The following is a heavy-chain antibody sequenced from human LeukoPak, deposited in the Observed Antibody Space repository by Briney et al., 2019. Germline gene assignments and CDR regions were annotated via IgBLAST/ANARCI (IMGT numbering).Heavy chain of an antibody. Sequence: ASVKVSCKASGYTFTSYGISWVRQAPGQGLEWMGWISAYNGNTNYAQKLQGRVTMTTVTSTSTAYMELRSLRSDDTAVYYCARGDITMNHNYFDYWGQGTLVTVSS. J-gene: IGHJ4*02. D-gene: IGHD3-22*01. CDR2: ISAYNGNT. CDR3: ARGDITMNHNYFDY. CDR1: GYTFTSYG. V-gene: IGHV1-18*01.